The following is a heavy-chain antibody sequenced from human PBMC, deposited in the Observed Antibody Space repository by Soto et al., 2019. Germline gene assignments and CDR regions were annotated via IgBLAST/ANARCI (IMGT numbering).Heavy chain of an antibody. J-gene: IGHJ4*02. CDR1: GYTFTSYD. D-gene: IGHD3-22*01. CDR3: ARVGYYYDSSGYYLSFDY. Sequence: QVQLVQSGAEVKKPGASVKVSCKASGYTFTSYDINWVRQATGQGLEWMGWMNPNSGNTGYAQKFKGRVTMTRNTSIRTAYMELSSLRSEDTAVYYCARVGYYYDSSGYYLSFDYWGQGTLVTVSS. V-gene: IGHV1-8*01. CDR2: MNPNSGNT.